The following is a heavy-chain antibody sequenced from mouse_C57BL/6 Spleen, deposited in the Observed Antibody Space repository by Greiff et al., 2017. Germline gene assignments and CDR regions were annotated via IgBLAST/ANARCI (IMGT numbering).Heavy chain of an antibody. CDR2: MLTGSGST. V-gene: IGHV1-9*01. Sequence: VQLQQSGAELMRPGASVKLSCKATGYTFTGYWIEWVKQRPGHGLEWIGEMLTGSGSTNYNEKFKGKATFTADTSSNTAYIQLSSLTTEDSAIYYCARAVYDVYYEDSDYWGQGTTLTGSS. CDR3: ARAVYDVYYEDSDY. J-gene: IGHJ2*01. D-gene: IGHD2-3*01. CDR1: GYTFTGYW.